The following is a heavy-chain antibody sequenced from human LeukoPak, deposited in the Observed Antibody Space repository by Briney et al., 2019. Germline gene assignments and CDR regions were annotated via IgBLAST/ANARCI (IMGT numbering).Heavy chain of an antibody. CDR3: ARGTYLTVTTEYFLQY. CDR2: IYYSGST. CDR1: GGSISSGDYY. V-gene: IGHV4-30-4*01. D-gene: IGHD4-17*01. Sequence: PSETLSLTCTVSGGSISSGDYYWSWIRQPPGKGLEWIGYIYYSGSTYYNPSLKSRVTISVDTSKNQFSLKLSSVTAADTAVYYCARGTYLTVTTEYFLQYWGQGTLVTVSS. J-gene: IGHJ4*02.